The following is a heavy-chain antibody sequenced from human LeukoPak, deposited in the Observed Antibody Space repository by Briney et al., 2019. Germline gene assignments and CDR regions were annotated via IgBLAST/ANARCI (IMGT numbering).Heavy chain of an antibody. CDR2: INWNGGNT. CDR1: GFTFDDYG. J-gene: IGHJ4*02. Sequence: GGSLRLSCAASGFTFDDYGMNWVRQAPGKGLEWVSGINWNGGNTHYADSVKGRFTISRDNAKNTLYLQMNSLRAEDTAVYYCARDSMYYYDTSGSPFDYWGQGTLVTVSS. D-gene: IGHD3-22*01. CDR3: ARDSMYYYDTSGSPFDY. V-gene: IGHV3-20*04.